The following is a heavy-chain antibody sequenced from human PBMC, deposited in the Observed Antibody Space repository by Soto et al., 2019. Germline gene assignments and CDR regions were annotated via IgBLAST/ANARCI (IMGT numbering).Heavy chain of an antibody. CDR3: ARAGQYYDSSGYYY. CDR2: IIPIFGTA. Sequence: VQLVQSGAEVKKPGSSVKVSCKASGGTFSSYAISWVRQAPGQGLEWMGGIIPIFGTANYAQKFHGRVTITADESTSTSYMELSSLRSEDTAVYYCARAGQYYDSSGYYYWGQGTLVTVSS. J-gene: IGHJ4*02. D-gene: IGHD3-22*01. V-gene: IGHV1-69*01. CDR1: GGTFSSYA.